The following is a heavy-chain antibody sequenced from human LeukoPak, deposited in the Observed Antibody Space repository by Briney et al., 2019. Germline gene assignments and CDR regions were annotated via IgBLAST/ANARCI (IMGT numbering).Heavy chain of an antibody. D-gene: IGHD3-10*01. CDR1: GFTFANTW. J-gene: IGHJ4*02. CDR3: AVGGTYGSGS. V-gene: IGHV3-74*01. Sequence: PGGSLRLSCAASGFTFANTWMHWVRQAPGKGLVWVSLINIDGSTTNYADSVKGRFTISRDNAKNTVYLQMNSLRAEDTAVYYCAVGGTYGSGSWGQGTLVTVSS. CDR2: INIDGSTT.